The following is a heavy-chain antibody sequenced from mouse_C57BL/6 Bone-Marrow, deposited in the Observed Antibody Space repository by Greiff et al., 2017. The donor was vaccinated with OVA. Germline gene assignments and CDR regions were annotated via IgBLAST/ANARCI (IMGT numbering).Heavy chain of an antibody. CDR1: GYTFTDYY. CDR2: INPNNGGT. J-gene: IGHJ4*01. D-gene: IGHD2-4*01. CDR3: AREDYDYEDAMDY. V-gene: IGHV1-26*01. Sequence: EVQLQQSGPELVKPGASVKISCKASGYTFTDYYMNWVKQSHGKSLEWIGDINPNNGGTSYNQKFKGKATLTVDKSSSTAYMELRSLTSEDSAVYYCAREDYDYEDAMDYWGQGTSVTVSS.